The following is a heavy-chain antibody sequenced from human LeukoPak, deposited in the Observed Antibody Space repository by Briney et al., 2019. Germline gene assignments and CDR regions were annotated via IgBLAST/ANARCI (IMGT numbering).Heavy chain of an antibody. CDR1: GFTFSDYY. CDR2: TSISGSDT. D-gene: IGHD3-10*01. Sequence: GGSLRLSCVASGFTFSDYYMTWIRQAPGKGLEWLTWTSISGSDTRYADSVKGRFTISRDNAKNSLYLQMNSLEAEDTAVYYCASLVRQFTGAFDIWGQGTMVTVSS. CDR3: ASLVRQFTGAFDI. V-gene: IGHV3-11*03. J-gene: IGHJ3*02.